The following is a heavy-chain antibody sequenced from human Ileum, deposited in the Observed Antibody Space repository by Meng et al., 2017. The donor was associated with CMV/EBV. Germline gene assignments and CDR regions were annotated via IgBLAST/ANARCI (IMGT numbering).Heavy chain of an antibody. Sequence: SPKISCAASGFTFSSYAMHWVRQAPGKGLEWVAVISYDGSNKYYADSVKCRFTISRDNSKNTLYLQMNSLRAEDTAVYYCARDMSYGTYGMDVWGQGTTVTVSS. D-gene: IGHD1-26*01. V-gene: IGHV3-30-3*01. CDR3: ARDMSYGTYGMDV. CDR2: ISYDGSNK. CDR1: GFTFSSYA. J-gene: IGHJ6*02.